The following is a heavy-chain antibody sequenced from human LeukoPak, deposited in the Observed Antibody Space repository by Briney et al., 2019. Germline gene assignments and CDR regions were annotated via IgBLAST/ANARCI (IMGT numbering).Heavy chain of an antibody. D-gene: IGHD5-18*01. CDR2: IYYSGST. J-gene: IGHJ5*02. Sequence: PSETLSLTCAVSGGSIDSSSYYWGWIRQPPGKGLEWIGSIYYSGSTYYNPSLKSRVTISVDTSKNQFSLKLSSVTAADTAVYYCARGLSGVHGYSYGWGGWFDPWGQGTLVTVSS. CDR3: ARGLSGVHGYSYGWGGWFDP. CDR1: GGSIDSSSYY. V-gene: IGHV4-39*07.